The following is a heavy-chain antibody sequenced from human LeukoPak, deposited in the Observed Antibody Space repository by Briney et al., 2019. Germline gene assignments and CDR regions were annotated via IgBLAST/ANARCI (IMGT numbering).Heavy chain of an antibody. V-gene: IGHV1-8*01. CDR2: MSPNSGDT. J-gene: IGHJ4*02. CDR1: GYTFTSYD. D-gene: IGHD1-26*01. CDR3: ARGHPASGSCLDY. Sequence: ASVKVSCKASGYTFTSYDFNWVRQATGQRPEWMGWMSPNSGDTGYAQKFQGRVTMTRNTSISTAYMELSSLRSEDTAVYYCARGHPASGSCLDYWGQGTLVTVSS.